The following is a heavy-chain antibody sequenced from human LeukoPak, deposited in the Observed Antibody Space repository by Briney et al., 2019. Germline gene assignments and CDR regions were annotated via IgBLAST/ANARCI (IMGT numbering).Heavy chain of an antibody. Sequence: GGSLRLSCAASGFTFSSYAMSWVRQAPGTGLEWVSTISGSGAFTKYADSVTGRFTISRDNSKNTLYLQLNSLRAEDTATYYCAKTYYYDSSGYSHYLAYDYWGQGTLVTVSS. V-gene: IGHV3-23*01. CDR1: GFTFSSYA. J-gene: IGHJ4*02. D-gene: IGHD3-22*01. CDR2: ISGSGAFT. CDR3: AKTYYYDSSGYSHYLAYDY.